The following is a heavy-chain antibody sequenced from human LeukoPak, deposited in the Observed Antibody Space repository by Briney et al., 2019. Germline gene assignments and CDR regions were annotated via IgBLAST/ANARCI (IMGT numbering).Heavy chain of an antibody. D-gene: IGHD4-17*01. J-gene: IGHJ4*02. CDR1: GGSISSSSYY. CDR3: ARGSAVVNGDYAFF. Sequence: PSETLSLTCTVSGGSISSSSYYWSWIRQPPGKGLEWIGEINHSGSTNYNPSLKSRVTISVDTSKNQFSLKLSSVTAADTAVYYCARGSAVVNGDYAFFWGQGTLVTVSS. V-gene: IGHV4-39*07. CDR2: INHSGST.